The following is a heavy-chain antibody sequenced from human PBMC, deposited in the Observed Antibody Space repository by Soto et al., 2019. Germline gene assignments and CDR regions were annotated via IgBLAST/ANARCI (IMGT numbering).Heavy chain of an antibody. CDR2: INHSGST. J-gene: IGHJ5*02. V-gene: IGHV4-34*01. D-gene: IGHD6-13*01. Sequence: LSLTSAFYGGTFSAYYWTWIRQPPGKGLEWIGEINHSGSTNYNPSLKSRVTISVDTSKNQFSLKLSSVTAADTAVYYCARVPYSSSWYLGFSNWFDPWGQGTMVTVSS. CDR1: GGTFSAYY. CDR3: ARVPYSSSWYLGFSNWFDP.